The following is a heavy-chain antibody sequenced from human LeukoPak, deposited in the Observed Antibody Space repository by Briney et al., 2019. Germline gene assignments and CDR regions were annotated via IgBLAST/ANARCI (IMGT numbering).Heavy chain of an antibody. J-gene: IGHJ4*02. D-gene: IGHD3-3*01. CDR3: ARVLEGGPRSWDS. CDR2: ISASGDST. Sequence: GGSLRLSCVASRFTFSSYFMAWVRQVPGKWLERVSAISASGDSTSYSDSVKGRFAISRDNSKNTLYLQMNSLRAEDTAVYYCARVLEGGPRSWDSWGQGTLVTVSS. CDR1: RFTFSSYF. V-gene: IGHV3-23*01.